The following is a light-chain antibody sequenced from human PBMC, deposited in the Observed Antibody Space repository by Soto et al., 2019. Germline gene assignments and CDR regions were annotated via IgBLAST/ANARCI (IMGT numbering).Light chain of an antibody. J-gene: IGKJ4*01. CDR2: LGS. CDR3: MQALQTPFT. Sequence: DIVMTQSPLSLPVTPGEPASISRRSSQSLLHSNGYNYLDWYLQKPGQSPQLLIYLGSNRSSGVPDRFSGSGSGTDFTLKISRVEAEDVGVYYCMQALQTPFTFGGGTKVDIK. V-gene: IGKV2-28*01. CDR1: QSLLHSNGYNY.